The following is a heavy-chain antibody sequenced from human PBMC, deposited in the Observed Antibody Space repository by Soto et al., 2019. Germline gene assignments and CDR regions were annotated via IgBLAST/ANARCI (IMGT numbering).Heavy chain of an antibody. CDR3: AHLETYCSGGTCSLYYFDY. J-gene: IGHJ4*02. CDR1: GFTFSDYY. D-gene: IGHD2-15*01. V-gene: IGHV3-11*06. CDR2: ISSSGSYT. Sequence: QVQLVESGGGLVKPGGSLRLSCAVSGFTFSDYYMSWIRQAPGKGLEWVSYISSSGSYTNYADSVKGRFTISRDNAKNSLYLQMNSLRAEDTAVYYCAHLETYCSGGTCSLYYFDYWGQGTLVTVSS.